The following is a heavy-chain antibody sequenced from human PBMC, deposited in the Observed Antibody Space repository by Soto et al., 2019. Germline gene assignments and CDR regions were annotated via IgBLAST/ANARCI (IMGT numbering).Heavy chain of an antibody. CDR3: AKDTYYYSSSGYYVFDS. CDR1: GYTFTNYD. V-gene: IGHV1-3*04. J-gene: IGHJ4*02. CDR2: INTGSGNT. D-gene: IGHD3-22*01. Sequence: ASVKVSCKASGYTFTNYDMHWMRQAPGQRLEWMGWINTGSGNTSYSQKFQGRVTMTRNTSTSTAYMELSSLRSEDTAVYYCAKDTYYYSSSGYYVFDSWGQGTLVTVSS.